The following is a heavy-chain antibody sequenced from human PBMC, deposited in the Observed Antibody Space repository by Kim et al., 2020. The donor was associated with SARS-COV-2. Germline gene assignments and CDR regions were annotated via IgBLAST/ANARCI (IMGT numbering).Heavy chain of an antibody. CDR1: GGSISSSSYY. J-gene: IGHJ3*02. CDR3: ARSRPLWFGESWFLGAFDI. V-gene: IGHV4-39*07. D-gene: IGHD3-10*01. CDR2: IYYSGST. Sequence: SETLSLTCTVSGGSISSSSYYWGWIRQPPGKGLEWIGSIYYSGSTYYNPSLKSRVTISVDTSKNQFSLKLSAVTAADTAGYYCARSRPLWFGESWFLGAFDIWGQGKMVTVSP.